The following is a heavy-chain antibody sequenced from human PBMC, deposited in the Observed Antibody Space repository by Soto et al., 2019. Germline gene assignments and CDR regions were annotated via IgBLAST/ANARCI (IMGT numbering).Heavy chain of an antibody. CDR2: IYYSGST. J-gene: IGHJ5*02. D-gene: IGHD2-15*01. CDR3: AREAMVAAKRRWFDP. Sequence: SETLSLTCTVSGGSISSGDYYWSWIRQPPGKGLEWIGYIYYSGSTYYNPSLKSRVTISVDTSKNQFSLKLSSVTAADTAVYYCAREAMVAAKRRWFDPWGQGTLVTVSS. CDR1: GGSISSGDYY. V-gene: IGHV4-30-4*01.